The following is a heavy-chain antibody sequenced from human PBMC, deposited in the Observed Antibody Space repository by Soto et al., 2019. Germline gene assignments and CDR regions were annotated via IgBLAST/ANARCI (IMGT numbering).Heavy chain of an antibody. CDR2: ISGRDGST. CDR3: ARDRERDAWSEDY. Sequence: GGSQIVRCVASGFRCGDYAGSWVRQAPGEGLEWVSVISGRDGSTYYADFVKGRFTISRDDSRNTLYLQMHSLRAEDTAVYYCARDRERDAWSEDYWGQGTLVTVSS. CDR1: GFRCGDYA. V-gene: IGHV3-23*01. J-gene: IGHJ4*02. D-gene: IGHD1-26*01.